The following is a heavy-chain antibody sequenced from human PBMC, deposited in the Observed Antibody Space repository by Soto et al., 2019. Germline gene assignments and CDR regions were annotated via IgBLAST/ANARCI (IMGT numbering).Heavy chain of an antibody. D-gene: IGHD3-3*01. J-gene: IGHJ5*02. CDR3: ARDLITPLSSFWRFDP. Sequence: QVQLVQSGAEVKKPGASVKVSCKASGYTFTSYGISWVRQAPGQGLEGMGWISAYNGNTNYAQKLQGRVTMTTDTSTGTAYMELRSLRSDDTAVYSCARDLITPLSSFWRFDPWGQGTLVTVSS. CDR2: ISAYNGNT. V-gene: IGHV1-18*01. CDR1: GYTFTSYG.